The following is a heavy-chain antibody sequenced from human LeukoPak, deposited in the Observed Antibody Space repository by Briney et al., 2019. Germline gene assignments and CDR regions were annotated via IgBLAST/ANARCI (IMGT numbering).Heavy chain of an antibody. CDR1: GGSISSYY. V-gene: IGHV4-59*01. D-gene: IGHD3-16*02. CDR3: ARDSLYDYVWGSYRYFDY. CDR2: IYYSGST. J-gene: IGHJ4*02. Sequence: PSETLSLTCTVSGGSISSYYWSWIRQPPGKGLEWIGYIYYSGSTNYNPSLKSRVTISVDTSKNQFSLKLSSVTAADTAVYYCARDSLYDYVWGSYRYFDYWGRGTLVTVSS.